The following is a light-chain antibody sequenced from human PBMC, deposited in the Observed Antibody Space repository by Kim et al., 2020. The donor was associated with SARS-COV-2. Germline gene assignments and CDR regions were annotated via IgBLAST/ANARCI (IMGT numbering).Light chain of an antibody. CDR3: QTWSTGIRV. Sequence: ASVNLTCTLSSGHSSYVIAWHQQQPEKGPRFLMKLNSDGSHSKGDGIPDRFSGSSSGAERYLTISSLQSEDEADYYCQTWSTGIRVFGGGTKLTVL. J-gene: IGLJ2*01. V-gene: IGLV4-69*01. CDR2: LNSDGSH. CDR1: SGHSSYV.